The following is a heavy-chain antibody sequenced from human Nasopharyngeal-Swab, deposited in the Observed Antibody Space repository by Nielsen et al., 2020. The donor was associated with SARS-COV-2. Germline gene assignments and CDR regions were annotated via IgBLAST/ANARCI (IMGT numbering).Heavy chain of an antibody. CDR3: ARELGVGLFDY. CDR2: ISPYNDYT. D-gene: IGHD3-16*01. V-gene: IGHV1-18*01. CDR1: GYTFSRYG. J-gene: IGHJ4*02. Sequence: ASVKVSCKTSGYTFSRYGIAWVRQAPGQGLDWLGWISPYNDYTHYAQKFQGSVTMTSDTSTSTAYLELRSLTSDDTAVYYCARELGVGLFDYWGQGTLVTVSS.